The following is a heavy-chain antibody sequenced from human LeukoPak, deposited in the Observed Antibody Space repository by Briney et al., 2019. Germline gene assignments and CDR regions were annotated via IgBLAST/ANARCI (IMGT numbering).Heavy chain of an antibody. CDR1: GFTFSSYG. D-gene: IGHD6-19*01. CDR2: IRYDGSNK. Sequence: GRSLRLSCAASGFTFSSYGMHWVRQAPGKGLEWVAFIRYDGSNKYYADSVKGRFTISRDNSKNTLYLQMNSLRAEDTAVYYCAKDKGIAVADIPFDPWGQGTLVTVSS. CDR3: AKDKGIAVADIPFDP. J-gene: IGHJ5*02. V-gene: IGHV3-30*02.